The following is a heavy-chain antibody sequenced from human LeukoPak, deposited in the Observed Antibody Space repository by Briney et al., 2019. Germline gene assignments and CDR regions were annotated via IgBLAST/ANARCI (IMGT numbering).Heavy chain of an antibody. Sequence: PGGSLRLSCAASGFTFSSYAMSWVRQAPGKGLEWVSAISGSGGSTYYEDSVKGRFTISRDNSKNTLYLQMNSLRAEDTGVYYCANYPDYYDSSGYYGFDYWGQGTLVTVSS. CDR1: GFTFSSYA. V-gene: IGHV3-23*01. D-gene: IGHD3-22*01. CDR2: ISGSGGST. CDR3: ANYPDYYDSSGYYGFDY. J-gene: IGHJ4*02.